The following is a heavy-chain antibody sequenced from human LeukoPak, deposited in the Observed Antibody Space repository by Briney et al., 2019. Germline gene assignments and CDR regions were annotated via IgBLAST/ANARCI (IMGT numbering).Heavy chain of an antibody. D-gene: IGHD4-23*01. V-gene: IGHV4-39*01. CDR3: ASVFPGDGGNPNFDY. J-gene: IGHJ4*02. Sequence: SETLSLTCTVSGGSISSSSYYWGWIRQPPGKGLEWIGSIYYSGSTYYNPSLKSRVTISVDPSKNQFSLKLSSVTAADTAVYYCASVFPGDGGNPNFDYWGQGTLVTVSS. CDR1: GGSISSSSYY. CDR2: IYYSGST.